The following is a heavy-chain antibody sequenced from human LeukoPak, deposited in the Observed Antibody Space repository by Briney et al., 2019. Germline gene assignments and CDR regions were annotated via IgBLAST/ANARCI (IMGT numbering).Heavy chain of an antibody. CDR1: GFTFSSYW. CDR3: ARDQELTGANY. CDR2: INSDGSST. Sequence: GVSLRLSCAASGFTFSSYWMHWVRQAPGKGLVWVSRINSDGSSTSYADSVKGRFTISRDNAKNTLYLQMNSLRAEDTAVYYCARDQELTGANYWGQGTLVTVSS. V-gene: IGHV3-74*01. D-gene: IGHD7-27*01. J-gene: IGHJ4*02.